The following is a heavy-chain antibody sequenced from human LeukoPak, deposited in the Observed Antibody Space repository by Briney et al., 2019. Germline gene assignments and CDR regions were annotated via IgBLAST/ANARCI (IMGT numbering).Heavy chain of an antibody. V-gene: IGHV3-23*01. J-gene: IGHJ4*02. CDR1: GFTFSSYG. D-gene: IGHD1-7*01. CDR2: INSGGGTT. CDR3: AKSPIRNYAAPKTDS. Sequence: GGSLRLSCAASGFTFSSYGMSWVRQAPGKGLEWVSSINSGGGTTYYADSVRGRFTISRDNSKNTVYLQMNSLRAEDTAIYYCAKSPIRNYAAPKTDSWGQGTLVTVSS.